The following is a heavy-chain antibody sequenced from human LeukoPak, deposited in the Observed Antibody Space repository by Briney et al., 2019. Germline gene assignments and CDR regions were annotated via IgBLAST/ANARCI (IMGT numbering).Heavy chain of an antibody. V-gene: IGHV3-66*01. CDR2: IYSGGST. Sequence: PGGSLRLSCAASGFTVSSNYMSWVRQAPGKGLEWVSVIYSGGSTYYADSVKGRFTISRDNSKNTLYPQMNSLRAEDTAVYYCARAGLPAAAGPGRWFDPWGQGTLVTVSS. CDR1: GFTVSSNY. J-gene: IGHJ5*02. D-gene: IGHD6-13*01. CDR3: ARAGLPAAAGPGRWFDP.